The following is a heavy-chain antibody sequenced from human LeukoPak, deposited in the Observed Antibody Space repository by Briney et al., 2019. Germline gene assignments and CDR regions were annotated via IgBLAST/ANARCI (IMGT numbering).Heavy chain of an antibody. Sequence: SQTLSLTCAISGDSVSNNNYAWIWIRQSPARGLEWLGRTYYRSQWHNDYARSVMSRISVDPDTSKNQFSLHLDSVTPDDTAVYYCAGGYAFDVWGQGTMVTVSS. J-gene: IGHJ3*01. V-gene: IGHV6-1*01. CDR1: GDSVSNNNYA. CDR3: AGGYAFDV. CDR2: TYYRSQWHN.